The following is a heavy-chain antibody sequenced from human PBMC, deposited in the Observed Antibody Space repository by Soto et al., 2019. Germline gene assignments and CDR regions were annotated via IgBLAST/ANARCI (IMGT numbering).Heavy chain of an antibody. Sequence: GGSLRLSCAASGFTFSSYEMNWVRQAPGKGLEWVSYISSSGSTIYYADSVKGRFTISRDNAKNSLYLQMNSLRAEDTAFYYCAREEAAAGPDYYYYGMDVWGQGTTVTVSS. CDR1: GFTFSSYE. CDR2: ISSSGSTI. V-gene: IGHV3-48*03. CDR3: AREEAAAGPDYYYYGMDV. J-gene: IGHJ6*02. D-gene: IGHD6-13*01.